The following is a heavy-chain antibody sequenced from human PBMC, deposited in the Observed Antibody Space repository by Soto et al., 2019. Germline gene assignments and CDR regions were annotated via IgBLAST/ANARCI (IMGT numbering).Heavy chain of an antibody. D-gene: IGHD1-7*01. J-gene: IGHJ4*02. Sequence: VWSLRLSCQASGFNFDNYGMHWVRQAPGKGLEWVAVITYDGSFQYYADSVKGRFTISRDNYKNTLSLHLNTLKPEDTAVYHCAKDRVGGTFYTPLAFWGQGT. CDR1: GFNFDNYG. CDR2: ITYDGSFQ. CDR3: AKDRVGGTFYTPLAF. V-gene: IGHV3-30*18.